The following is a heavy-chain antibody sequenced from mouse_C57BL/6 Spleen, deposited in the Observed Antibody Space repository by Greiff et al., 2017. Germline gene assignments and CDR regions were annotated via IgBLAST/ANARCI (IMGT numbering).Heavy chain of an antibody. V-gene: IGHV1-64*01. Sequence: VQLQQPGAELVKPGASVKLSCKASGYTFTSYWMHWVKQRPGQGLEWIGMIHPNSGSTNYNEKFKSKATLTVDKSSSTAYMQLSSLTSEDSAVYYCARSRYYGSSYDGGPWFAYWGQGTLVTVSA. CDR1: GYTFTSYW. D-gene: IGHD1-1*01. J-gene: IGHJ3*01. CDR2: IHPNSGST. CDR3: ARSRYYGSSYDGGPWFAY.